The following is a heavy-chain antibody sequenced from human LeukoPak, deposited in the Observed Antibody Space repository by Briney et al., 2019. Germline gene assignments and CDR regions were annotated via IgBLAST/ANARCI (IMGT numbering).Heavy chain of an antibody. CDR3: ARALPLELPGFDL. CDR1: GGSISSYY. J-gene: IGHJ2*01. CDR2: IYYSGST. V-gene: IGHV4-59*01. Sequence: PSETLSLTCTVSGGSISSYYWSWIRQPPGKGLEWIGYIYYSGSTNYNPSLTSRVTISVDTSKNQFSLKLSSVTAADTAVYYCARALPLELPGFDLWGRGTLVTVSS. D-gene: IGHD1-7*01.